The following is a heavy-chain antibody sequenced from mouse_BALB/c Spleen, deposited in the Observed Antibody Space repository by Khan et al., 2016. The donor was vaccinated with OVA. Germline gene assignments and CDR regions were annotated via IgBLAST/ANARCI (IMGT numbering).Heavy chain of an antibody. J-gene: IGHJ4*01. V-gene: IGHV2-6-1*01. Sequence: QVQLKESGPGLVAPSQSLSITCTISGFSLTDYGVHWVRQPPGKGLEWLVVIWSDGSTTYNSALKSRLSIIKDNSKSQIFLKMNSLQTDDTAMYYCSRQPYYQYYIMDYWGQGTSVTVSS. CDR1: GFSLTDYG. CDR3: SRQPYYQYYIMDY. CDR2: IWSDGST. D-gene: IGHD2-10*01.